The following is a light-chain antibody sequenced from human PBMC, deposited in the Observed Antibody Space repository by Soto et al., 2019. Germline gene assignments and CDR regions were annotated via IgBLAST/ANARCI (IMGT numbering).Light chain of an antibody. Sequence: IQMTQSPSTLSASVGDTVTISCRASQAISVSLAWYRQKPGKAPKLLIYDASTLQAGVPSRFSGSGSGTEFTLTVTRLQPDYFATYFCQQYEKYSTFGHGTKVDVK. V-gene: IGKV1-5*01. J-gene: IGKJ1*01. CDR2: DAS. CDR3: QQYEKYST. CDR1: QAISVS.